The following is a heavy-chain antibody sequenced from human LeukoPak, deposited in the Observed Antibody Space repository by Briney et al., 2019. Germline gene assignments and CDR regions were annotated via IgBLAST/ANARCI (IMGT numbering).Heavy chain of an antibody. Sequence: GGSLRLSCAAFGFTFSSYAMSWVRQAPGKGLEWVSAISGSGGSTYYADSVKGRFTISRDNSKNTLYLQMNSLRAEDTAVYYCAKMRVVVVAATIINWGQGTLVTVSS. J-gene: IGHJ4*02. CDR2: ISGSGGST. CDR1: GFTFSSYA. D-gene: IGHD2-15*01. V-gene: IGHV3-23*01. CDR3: AKMRVVVVAATIIN.